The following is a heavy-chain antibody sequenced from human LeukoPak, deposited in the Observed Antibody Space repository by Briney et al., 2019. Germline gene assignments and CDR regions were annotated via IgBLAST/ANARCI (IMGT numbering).Heavy chain of an antibody. V-gene: IGHV3-64D*09. J-gene: IGHJ4*02. CDR2: ITSNGGGT. D-gene: IGHD2/OR15-2a*01. CDR3: VKKIVTSPDNFCFDY. Sequence: GGSLRLSCSASGFTFSSYAMYWVRQAPGKGLEYVSSITSNGGGTYYAGSVKGRFIISRDNSKNTLYLQMSSLRAEDTAVYYCVKKIVTSPDNFCFDYWGQGTLVTVSS. CDR1: GFTFSSYA.